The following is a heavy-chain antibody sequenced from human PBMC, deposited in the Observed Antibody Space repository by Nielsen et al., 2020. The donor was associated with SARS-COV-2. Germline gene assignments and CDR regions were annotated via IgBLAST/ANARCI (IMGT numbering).Heavy chain of an antibody. CDR3: AKISGSQRHYFDF. J-gene: IGHJ4*02. CDR2: ISYDGSYT. Sequence: GESLKISCAASGFTFTNYAMHWVRQAPGKGLEWVAVISYDGSYTYYADSVKGRFTISRDNSKNTLYLQLNSLRAEDTAVFYCAKISGSQRHYFDFWGQGALVTVSS. CDR1: GFTFTNYA. V-gene: IGHV3-30-3*01. D-gene: IGHD1-26*01.